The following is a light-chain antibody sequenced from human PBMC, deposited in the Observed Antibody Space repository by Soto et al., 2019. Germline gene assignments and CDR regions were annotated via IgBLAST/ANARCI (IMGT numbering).Light chain of an antibody. CDR2: AAS. V-gene: IGKV1-39*01. CDR1: QSISSY. Sequence: DIQMTQSPSSLSASVGDRVTITCQASQSISSYLNWYQQKPGKAPKLLIYAASSLQSWVPSRFSGSGSGTDFTLTISSLQPEDFATYYCQQSYSTPRTFGQGTKVDIK. J-gene: IGKJ1*01. CDR3: QQSYSTPRT.